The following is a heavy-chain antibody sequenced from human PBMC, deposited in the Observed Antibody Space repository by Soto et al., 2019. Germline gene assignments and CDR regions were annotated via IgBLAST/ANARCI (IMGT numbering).Heavy chain of an antibody. CDR1: GSSLSGYS. CDR3: VKVGWGYSFGNGLDD. J-gene: IGHJ6*02. V-gene: IGHV3-30-3*01. Sequence: GGSLRLSCAASGSSLSGYSMHWVRQAPGKGLDWVAVIQHDASTIYYADSVKGRFTISRDNSKNTLYLQMNDLTAEDTALYYCVKVGWGYSFGNGLDDWGQGTTVTVSS. CDR2: IQHDASTI. D-gene: IGHD5-18*01.